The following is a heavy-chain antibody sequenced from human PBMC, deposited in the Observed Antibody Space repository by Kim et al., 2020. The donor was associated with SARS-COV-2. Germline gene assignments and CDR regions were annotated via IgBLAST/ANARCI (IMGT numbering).Heavy chain of an antibody. Sequence: PSLESLVTISVDTSQNQFSLKLSSVTAADTAVYYCARTSRSTVVTHFDYWGQGTLVTVSS. CDR3: ARTSRSTVVTHFDY. D-gene: IGHD2-15*01. J-gene: IGHJ4*02. V-gene: IGHV4-31*01.